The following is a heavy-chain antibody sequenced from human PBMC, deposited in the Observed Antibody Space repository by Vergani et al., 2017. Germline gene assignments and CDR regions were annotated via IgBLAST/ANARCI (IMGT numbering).Heavy chain of an antibody. CDR1: GFTFSSYS. Sequence: EVQLVESGGGLVQPGGSLRLSCAASGFTFSSYSMNWVRQAPGKGLEWVSYISSSSSTIYYADSVKGRFTISRDNSKNTLYLQMNSLRAEDTAVYYCARARLRGSGRNWFDPWGQGTLVTVSS. CDR3: ARARLRGSGRNWFDP. CDR2: ISSSSSTI. D-gene: IGHD6-19*01. J-gene: IGHJ5*02. V-gene: IGHV3-48*01.